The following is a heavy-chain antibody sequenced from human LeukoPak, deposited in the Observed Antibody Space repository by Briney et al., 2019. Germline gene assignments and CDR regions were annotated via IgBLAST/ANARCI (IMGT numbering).Heavy chain of an antibody. CDR1: GGTFSSYA. J-gene: IGHJ4*02. Sequence: SVKVSCKASGGTFSSYAISWVRQAPGQGLEWMGGIIPIFGTANYAQKFQGRVTITADTSTDTAYMELSSLRSEDTAVYYCATPGGTGRNSRRYFDYWGQGTLVTVSS. CDR2: IIPIFGTA. CDR3: ATPGGTGRNSRRYFDY. D-gene: IGHD1-7*01. V-gene: IGHV1-69*06.